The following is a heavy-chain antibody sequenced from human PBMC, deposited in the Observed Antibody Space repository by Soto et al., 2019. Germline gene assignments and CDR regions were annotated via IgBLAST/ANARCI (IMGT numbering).Heavy chain of an antibody. CDR3: ARVRGLGDPNWFDP. D-gene: IGHD2-21*02. J-gene: IGHJ5*02. CDR1: GGSISSGDYY. V-gene: IGHV4-30-4*01. CDR2: IYNSGST. Sequence: SETLSLTCIVSGGSISSGDYYWSWIRQPPGKGLEWTGYIYNSGSTYYNPSLKSRVTISVDTSKNQFSLKLSSVTAADTAVYYCARVRGLGDPNWFDPWGQGTLVTV.